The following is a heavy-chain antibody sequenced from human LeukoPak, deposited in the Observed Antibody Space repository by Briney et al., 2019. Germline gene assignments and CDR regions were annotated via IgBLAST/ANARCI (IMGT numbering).Heavy chain of an antibody. J-gene: IGHJ4*02. CDR2: ISYDGSNK. V-gene: IGHV3-30-3*01. CDR3: AVLRGNNY. Sequence: AGGSLRLSCAASGFTFSSYAMHWVRQAPGKGLEWVAVISYDGSNKYYADSVKGRFTISRDNAKNSLYLQMNSLRVEDTAVYYCAVLRGNNYWGQGTLVTVSS. D-gene: IGHD3-10*01. CDR1: GFTFSSYA.